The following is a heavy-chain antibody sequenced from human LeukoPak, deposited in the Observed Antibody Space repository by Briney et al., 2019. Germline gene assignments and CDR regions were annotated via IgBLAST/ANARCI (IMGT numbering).Heavy chain of an antibody. CDR2: IRYDGGNA. CDR1: GFTFTNYA. J-gene: IGHJ4*02. CDR3: AKTLYSNELGAVFDY. V-gene: IGHV3-30*02. D-gene: IGHD2/OR15-2a*01. Sequence: GGSLRLSCAASGFTFTNYAMHWVRQAPGKGLEWVAFIRYDGGNANYGDSVKGRLTISRDNSKNTVYLQMNSLRAEDTAVYYCAKTLYSNELGAVFDYWGQGTLVTVSS.